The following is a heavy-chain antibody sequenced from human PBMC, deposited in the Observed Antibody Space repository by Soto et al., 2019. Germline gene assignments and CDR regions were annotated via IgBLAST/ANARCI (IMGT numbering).Heavy chain of an antibody. CDR2: IIPIFGTA. CDR1: GGTFSSYA. J-gene: IGHJ4*02. CDR3: ASPNRGYCSGGSCYRRFDY. D-gene: IGHD2-15*01. Sequence: QVQLVQSGAEVKKPGSSVKVSCKASGGTFSSYAISWVRQAPGQGLEWMGGIIPIFGTANYAQKFQGRVTITADESTSTAYMELSSLRSEDTAVYYCASPNRGYCSGGSCYRRFDYWGQGTLVTVSS. V-gene: IGHV1-69*01.